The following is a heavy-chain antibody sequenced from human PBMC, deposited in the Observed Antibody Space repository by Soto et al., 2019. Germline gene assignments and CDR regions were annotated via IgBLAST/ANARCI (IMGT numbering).Heavy chain of an antibody. Sequence: PGGSLRLSCAASGFTFSSYSMNWVRQAPGKGLEWVSSISSSSSYIYYADSVKGRFTISRDNAKNSLYLQMNSLRAEDTAVYYCARDNNNIVGATGFDYWGQGTLVTVSS. D-gene: IGHD1-26*01. CDR2: ISSSSSYI. CDR1: GFTFSSYS. CDR3: ARDNNNIVGATGFDY. J-gene: IGHJ4*02. V-gene: IGHV3-21*01.